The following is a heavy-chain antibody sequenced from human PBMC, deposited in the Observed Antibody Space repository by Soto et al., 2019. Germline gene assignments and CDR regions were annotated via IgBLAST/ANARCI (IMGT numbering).Heavy chain of an antibody. J-gene: IGHJ4*02. V-gene: IGHV3-15*01. CDR2: IKGEADGGTT. Sequence: GGSLRLSCAASGLTFSNYAMNWVRQAPGKGLEWVGRIKGEADGGTTDYAAPVKGRITISRDHSKDTLYLQMNSLKTEDTAVYYCTTGLSNGYYNFDYWGQGTPVTVSS. CDR1: GLTFSNYA. CDR3: TTGLSNGYYNFDY. D-gene: IGHD3-22*01.